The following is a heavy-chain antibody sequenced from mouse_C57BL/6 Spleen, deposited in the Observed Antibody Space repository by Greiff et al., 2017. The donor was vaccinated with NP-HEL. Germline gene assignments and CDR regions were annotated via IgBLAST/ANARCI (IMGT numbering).Heavy chain of an antibody. CDR1: GYTFTDYN. V-gene: IGHV1-18*01. Sequence: VQLKESGPELVKPGASVKIPCKASGYTFTDYNMDWVKQSHGKSLEWIGDINPNNGGTIYNQKFKGKATLTVDKSSSTAYMELRSLTSEDTAVYYCARPGDSNLAWFAYWGQGTLVTVSA. CDR3: ARPGDSNLAWFAY. D-gene: IGHD2-5*01. CDR2: INPNNGGT. J-gene: IGHJ3*01.